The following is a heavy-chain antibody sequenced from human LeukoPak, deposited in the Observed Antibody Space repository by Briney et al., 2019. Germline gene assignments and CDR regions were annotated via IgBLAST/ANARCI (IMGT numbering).Heavy chain of an antibody. CDR1: GFTFSSYW. CDR3: AGGGGLDV. CDR2: INHNGNVN. J-gene: IGHJ6*02. D-gene: IGHD3-16*01. V-gene: IGHV3-7*03. Sequence: PGGSLRLSCAASGFTFSSYWMNWARQAPGKGLEWVASINHNGNVNYYVDSVKGRFTISRDNAKNSLYLQMTNLRAEDTAVYFCAGGGGLDVWGQGATATVSS.